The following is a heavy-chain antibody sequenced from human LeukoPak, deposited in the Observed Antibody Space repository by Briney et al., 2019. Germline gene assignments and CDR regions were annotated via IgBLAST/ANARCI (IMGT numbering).Heavy chain of an antibody. V-gene: IGHV1-46*01. CDR1: GCTFTSYY. CDR3: ARVDFYDRYMDV. Sequence: GASVKVSCKASGCTFTSYYMHWVRQAPGQGLEWMGIINPSGGSTSYAQKFQGRVTMTRDMSTSTAYMELSSLRSEDTAIYYCARVDFYDRYMDVWGKGTTVTVSS. CDR2: INPSGGST. J-gene: IGHJ6*03. D-gene: IGHD3-22*01.